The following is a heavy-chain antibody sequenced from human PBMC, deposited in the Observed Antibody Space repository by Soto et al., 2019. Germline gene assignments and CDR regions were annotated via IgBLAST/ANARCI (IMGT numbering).Heavy chain of an antibody. CDR2: ITSSSGHI. D-gene: IGHD3-10*01. CDR3: VRERGLSSFYGMDV. Sequence: GSLRLSCEASGFTLTTYTMNWVRQASGKGLERVSSITSSSGHIYYADSVKGRLTISRDNARNSLYLQMNSLRAEDTAVYYCVRERGLSSFYGMDVWGQGTTVTVSS. J-gene: IGHJ6*02. V-gene: IGHV3-21*01. CDR1: GFTLTTYT.